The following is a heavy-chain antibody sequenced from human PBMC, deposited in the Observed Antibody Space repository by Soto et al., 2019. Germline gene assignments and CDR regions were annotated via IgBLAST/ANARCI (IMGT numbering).Heavy chain of an antibody. Sequence: SETLSLTCTVSGGSMSDHFWTWIRLPAGKRLEWIGRKSISGSTDYNPSLKGRASMSVDTSKNQFSLRLISVTAADTALYYCARSLGSAAGWSFDVWGQGILVTVSS. CDR3: ARSLGSAAGWSFDV. V-gene: IGHV4-4*07. CDR2: KSISGST. CDR1: GGSMSDHF. J-gene: IGHJ4*02. D-gene: IGHD3-16*01.